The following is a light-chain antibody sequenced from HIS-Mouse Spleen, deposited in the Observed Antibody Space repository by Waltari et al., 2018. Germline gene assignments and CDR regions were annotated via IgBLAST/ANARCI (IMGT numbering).Light chain of an antibody. J-gene: IGKJ1*01. CDR3: QQYNNWRT. CDR2: GAS. CDR1: QSVSSN. Sequence: EIVMTQSPATLSVSPGGRATHSCRASQSVSSNLAWYQHKPGQAPRLLIYGASTRATGIPARFRGSGSGTEFTLTISSLQSEDFAVYYCQQYNNWRTFGQGTKVEIK. V-gene: IGKV3-15*01.